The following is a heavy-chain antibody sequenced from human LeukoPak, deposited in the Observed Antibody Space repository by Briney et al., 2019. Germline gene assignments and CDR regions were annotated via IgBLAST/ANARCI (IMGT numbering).Heavy chain of an antibody. J-gene: IGHJ3*02. Sequence: GGSLRLSRAASGFTFRSHWMHWVRQAPGKGLVWVSRFNSDGSSTSYADSVKGRFTISRDNAKNTLDLQRNSLRAEDTAVYYCARRSAAKDAFDSWGQGTMVTVSS. CDR1: GFTFRSHW. CDR3: ARRSAAKDAFDS. CDR2: FNSDGSST. D-gene: IGHD6-25*01. V-gene: IGHV3-74*01.